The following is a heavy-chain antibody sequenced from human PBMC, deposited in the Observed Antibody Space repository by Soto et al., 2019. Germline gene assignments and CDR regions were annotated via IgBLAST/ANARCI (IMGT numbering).Heavy chain of an antibody. CDR1: GFTFSSYS. Sequence: GGSLRLSCAASGFTFSSYSMNWVRQAPGKGLEWVSSISSSSYIYYADSVKGRFTISRDNAKNSLYLQMNSLRAEDTAVYYCARPGDYDFWSGYLWGQGTQVTVSS. V-gene: IGHV3-21*01. D-gene: IGHD3-3*01. J-gene: IGHJ4*02. CDR3: ARPGDYDFWSGYL. CDR2: ISSSSYI.